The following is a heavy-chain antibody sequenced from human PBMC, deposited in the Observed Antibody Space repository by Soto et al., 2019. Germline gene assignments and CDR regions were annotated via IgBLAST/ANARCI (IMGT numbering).Heavy chain of an antibody. CDR1: GFTFSSYS. Sequence: GGSLRLSCAASGFTFSSYSMNWVRQAPGKGLEWVSSISSSSYIYYADSVKGRFTISRDNAKNSLYLQMNSLRAEDTAVYYCARPGDYDFWSGYLWGQGTQVTVSS. V-gene: IGHV3-21*01. D-gene: IGHD3-3*01. J-gene: IGHJ4*02. CDR3: ARPGDYDFWSGYL. CDR2: ISSSSYI.